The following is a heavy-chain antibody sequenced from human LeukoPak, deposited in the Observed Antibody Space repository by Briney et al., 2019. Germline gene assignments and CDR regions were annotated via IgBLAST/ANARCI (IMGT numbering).Heavy chain of an antibody. CDR1: GFTFSSYA. CDR3: AKTPRVRFYRGHYYMDV. J-gene: IGHJ6*03. Sequence: GGSLRLSCAASGFTFSSYAMSWVRQAPGKGLEWVSAISGSGGSTYYADSVKGRFTISRDNSKNTLYLQMNSLRAEDTAVYYCAKTPRVRFYRGHYYMDVWGKGTTVTVSS. D-gene: IGHD3-3*01. CDR2: ISGSGGST. V-gene: IGHV3-23*01.